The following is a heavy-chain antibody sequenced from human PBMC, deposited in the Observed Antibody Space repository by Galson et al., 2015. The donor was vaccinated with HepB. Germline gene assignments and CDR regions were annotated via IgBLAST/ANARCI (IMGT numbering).Heavy chain of an antibody. CDR1: GGSISSYY. Sequence: SETLSLTCTVSGGSISSYYWSWIRQPPGKGLEWIGYIYYSGSTNYNPSLKSRVTISVDTSKNQFSLKLSSVTAADTAVYYCARGPFTEGFDYWGQGTLVTVSS. CDR3: ARGPFTEGFDY. CDR2: IYYSGST. J-gene: IGHJ4*02. V-gene: IGHV4-59*01.